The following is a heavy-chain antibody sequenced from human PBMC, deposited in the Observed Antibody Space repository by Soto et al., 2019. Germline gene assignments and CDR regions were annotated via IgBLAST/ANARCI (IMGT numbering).Heavy chain of an antibody. CDR3: ASGDRGAFDL. D-gene: IGHD4-17*01. J-gene: IGHJ3*01. CDR2: IHSDGSST. Sequence: EVQLVESEGGLVQPGGSLRLSCAASGFTFSYYWMHWFRQAPGQGLVWVSRIHSDGSSTTYADSVKGRFTISRDNAKNTLYLQMNSLRAEDTAVYYCASGDRGAFDLWGQGTMVTVSS. CDR1: GFTFSYYW. V-gene: IGHV3-74*01.